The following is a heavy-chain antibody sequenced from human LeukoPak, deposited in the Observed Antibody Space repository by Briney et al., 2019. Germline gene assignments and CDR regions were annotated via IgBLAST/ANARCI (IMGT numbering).Heavy chain of an antibody. Sequence: GGSLRLSCAASGFTFSSYAMSWVRQAPGKGLEWVSAISGSGGSTYYADSVKGRFTISRDNSKNTLYLQMNSLRAEDTAVYYCTTPYYYGSGNARFDPWGQGTLVTVSS. CDR1: GFTFSSYA. CDR2: ISGSGGST. J-gene: IGHJ5*02. V-gene: IGHV3-23*01. D-gene: IGHD3-10*01. CDR3: TTPYYYGSGNARFDP.